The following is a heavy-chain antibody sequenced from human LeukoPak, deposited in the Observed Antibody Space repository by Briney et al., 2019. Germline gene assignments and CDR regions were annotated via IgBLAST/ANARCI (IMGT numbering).Heavy chain of an antibody. D-gene: IGHD2-8*01. CDR3: ARDLFCSYGVCPV. CDR2: ISRSSRYI. Sequence: GGSLRLSCAASGNTFSTYSMNWVRQAPGKGLEWVSSISRSSRYIYYADSVKGRFTISRDDAKNSLFLQMNSLRADDTAVYYCARDLFCSYGVCPVWGQGTTVTVSS. V-gene: IGHV3-21*01. CDR1: GNTFSTYS. J-gene: IGHJ6*02.